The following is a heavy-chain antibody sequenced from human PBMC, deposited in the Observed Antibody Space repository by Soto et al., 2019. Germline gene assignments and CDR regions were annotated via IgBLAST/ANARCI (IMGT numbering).Heavy chain of an antibody. CDR2: IWYDGSNK. CDR3: ARLWGLGAFDI. D-gene: IGHD1-26*01. Sequence: GGSLRLSCAASGFTFSSYGMHWVRQAPGKGLEWVAFIWYDGSNKYYADSVKGRFTISRDNSKNTLYLQMNSLGAEDTAVYYCARLWGLGAFDIWGQGTMVTVSS. V-gene: IGHV3-33*01. J-gene: IGHJ3*02. CDR1: GFTFSSYG.